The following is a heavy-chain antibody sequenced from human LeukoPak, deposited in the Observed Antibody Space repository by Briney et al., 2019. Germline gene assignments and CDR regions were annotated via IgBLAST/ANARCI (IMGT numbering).Heavy chain of an antibody. D-gene: IGHD3-10*01. J-gene: IGHJ4*02. CDR3: ARDLVTMRYFDY. CDR2: IYYSGST. V-gene: IGHV4-39*07. CDR1: GGSISSSSYY. Sequence: TSETLSLTCTVSGGSISSSSYYWGWIRQPPGKGLEWIGSIYYSGSTYYNPSLKSRVTISVDTSKNQFSLKLSSVTAADTAVYYCARDLVTMRYFDYWGQGTLVTVSS.